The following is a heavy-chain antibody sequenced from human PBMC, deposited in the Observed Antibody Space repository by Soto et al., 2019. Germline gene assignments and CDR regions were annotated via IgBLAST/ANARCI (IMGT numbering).Heavy chain of an antibody. Sequence: QVQLQESGPGLVKPSQTLSLTCTVSGGSISSGGYYWSWIRQHPGKGLEWIGYIYYSGSTYYNPSLKSRXXIXVXRSKNQFSLKLSSVTAADTAVYYCARDGGNWHDFDYWGQGTLVTVSS. CDR3: ARDGGNWHDFDY. CDR1: GGSISSGGYY. D-gene: IGHD1-20*01. CDR2: IYYSGST. J-gene: IGHJ4*02. V-gene: IGHV4-31*03.